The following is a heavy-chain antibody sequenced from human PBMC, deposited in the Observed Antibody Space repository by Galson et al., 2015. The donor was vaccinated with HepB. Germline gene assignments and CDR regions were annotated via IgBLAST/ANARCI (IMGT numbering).Heavy chain of an antibody. Sequence: SLRLSCAASGFTFSSYGMHWVRQAPGKGLEWVSYISSSGSTIYYADSVKGRFTISRDNAKNSLYLQMNSLRAEDTAVYYCAKQLLYILWSMDVWGQGTTVTVSS. CDR1: GFTFSSYG. V-gene: IGHV3-48*04. CDR2: ISSSGSTI. J-gene: IGHJ6*02. CDR3: AKQLLYILWSMDV. D-gene: IGHD2-2*02.